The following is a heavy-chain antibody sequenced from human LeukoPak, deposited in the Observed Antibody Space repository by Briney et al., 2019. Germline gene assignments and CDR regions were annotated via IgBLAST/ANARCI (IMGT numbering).Heavy chain of an antibody. D-gene: IGHD6-6*01. J-gene: IGHJ6*02. CDR3: AKYGGSSSRYYGMDV. Sequence: PGGSLRLSCAASGFMFSSYAMSWVRQAPGKGLEWVSTISGNTWTTYYADSVKGRFTISRDNSKNTLYVQMNSLRVEDTAVYYCAKYGGSSSRYYGMDVWGLGTTVTVSS. CDR1: GFMFSSYA. CDR2: ISGNTWTT. V-gene: IGHV3-23*01.